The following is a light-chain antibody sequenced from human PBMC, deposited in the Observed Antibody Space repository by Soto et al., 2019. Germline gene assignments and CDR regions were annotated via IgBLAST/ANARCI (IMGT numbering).Light chain of an antibody. CDR3: QQANSFPT. V-gene: IGKV3-11*01. Sequence: EIVLTQSPATLSLSPGERATLSCRASQSVSSYLAWYQQKPGQAPRLLIYDASNRATGIPARFSGSGSGTEFTLTISSLQPEDFATYYCQQANSFPTFGQGTRLEIK. CDR2: DAS. J-gene: IGKJ5*01. CDR1: QSVSSY.